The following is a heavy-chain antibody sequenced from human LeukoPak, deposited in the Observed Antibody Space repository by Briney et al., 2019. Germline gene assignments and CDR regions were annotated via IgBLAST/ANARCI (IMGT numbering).Heavy chain of an antibody. Sequence: SETLSLTCAVYGEIVSFSDLYWSWIRQPPGRGLEWDAEINNPGGTNYNPSRKSRVPISVDTPKTQLSLSLSAVTAADTAVYYCAFLRLLKWHPTDWGQGTLVTVSS. CDR1: GEIVSFSDLY. CDR3: AFLRLLKWHPTD. V-gene: IGHV4-34*01. CDR2: INNPGGT. D-gene: IGHD3-3*01. J-gene: IGHJ4*02.